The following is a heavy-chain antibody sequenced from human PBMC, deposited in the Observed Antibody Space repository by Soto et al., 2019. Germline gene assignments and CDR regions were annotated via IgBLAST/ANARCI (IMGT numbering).Heavy chain of an antibody. J-gene: IGHJ6*03. CDR3: ARYGGYSYGYYYYYYMDV. CDR1: GGSISSSSYY. Sequence: SETLSLTCTVSGGSISSSSYYWGWIRQPPGKGLEWIGSIYYSGSTYYNPSLKSRVTISVDTSKNQFSLKLSSVTAADTAVYYCARYGGYSYGYYYYYYMDVWGKGTTVTVSS. CDR2: IYYSGST. D-gene: IGHD5-18*01. V-gene: IGHV4-39*01.